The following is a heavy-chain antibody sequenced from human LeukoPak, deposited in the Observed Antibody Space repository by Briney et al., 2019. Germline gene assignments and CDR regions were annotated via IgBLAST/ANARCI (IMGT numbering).Heavy chain of an antibody. D-gene: IGHD3-10*01. V-gene: IGHV4-4*07. J-gene: IGHJ4*02. CDR1: GGSISSYY. CDR3: ARDSGEDGWFGEPITAFDY. Sequence: PSETLSLTCTVSGGSISSYYWSWIRQPAGKGLEWIGRIYTSGGTNYNPSLKSRVTMSVDTSKNQFSLKLSSVTAADTAVYYCARDSGEDGWFGEPITAFDYWGQGTLVTVSS. CDR2: IYTSGGT.